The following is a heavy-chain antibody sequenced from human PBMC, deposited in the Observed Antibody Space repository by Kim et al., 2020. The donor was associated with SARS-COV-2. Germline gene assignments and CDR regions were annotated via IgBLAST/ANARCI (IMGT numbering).Heavy chain of an antibody. D-gene: IGHD1-1*01. CDR2: YS. J-gene: IGHJ6*02. Sequence: YSDYAVSVKSRIIINPGTSRNQFSLQLNSVTPEDTAVYYCARRYKDGMDVWGQGTTVTVSS. CDR3: ARRYKDGMDV. V-gene: IGHV6-1*01.